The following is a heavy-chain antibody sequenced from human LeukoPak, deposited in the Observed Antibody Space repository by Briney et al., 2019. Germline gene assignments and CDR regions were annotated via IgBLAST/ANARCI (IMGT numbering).Heavy chain of an antibody. CDR1: GGTFSSYA. CDR3: ARDPSGSGSYYMSPGDY. J-gene: IGHJ4*02. V-gene: IGHV1-69*06. Sequence: AASVKVSCKASGGTFSSYAISWVRQAPGQGLEWMGGIIPIFGTANYAQKFQDRVTITADKSTSTAYMELSSLRSEDTAVYYCARDPSGSGSYYMSPGDYWGQGTLVTVSS. CDR2: IIPIFGTA. D-gene: IGHD3-10*01.